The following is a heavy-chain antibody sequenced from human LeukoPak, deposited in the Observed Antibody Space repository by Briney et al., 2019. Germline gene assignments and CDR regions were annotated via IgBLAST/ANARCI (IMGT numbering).Heavy chain of an antibody. CDR2: INPNSGGT. J-gene: IGHJ3*02. Sequence: GASVKVSCKASGYTFTGYYMHWVRQAPGQGFEWMGWINPNSGGTNYAQKFQGRVTMTRDTSISTAYMELSRLRSDDTAVYYCARGDYDSSGYAFDIWGQGTMVTVSS. V-gene: IGHV1-2*02. CDR3: ARGDYDSSGYAFDI. CDR1: GYTFTGYY. D-gene: IGHD3-22*01.